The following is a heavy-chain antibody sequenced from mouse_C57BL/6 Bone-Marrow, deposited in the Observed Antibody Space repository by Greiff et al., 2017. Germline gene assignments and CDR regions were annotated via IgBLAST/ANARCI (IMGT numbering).Heavy chain of an antibody. CDR1: GFSLTSYA. Sequence: VMLVESGPGLVAPSQSLSITCTVSGFSLTSYAISWVRQPPGKGLEWLGVIWTGGGTNYNSALKSRLSISKDNSKSQVFLKMNSLQTDDTARYYCARNSVYYGSSYGWFAYWGQGTLVTVSA. CDR2: IWTGGGT. J-gene: IGHJ3*01. D-gene: IGHD1-1*01. V-gene: IGHV2-9-1*01. CDR3: ARNSVYYGSSYGWFAY.